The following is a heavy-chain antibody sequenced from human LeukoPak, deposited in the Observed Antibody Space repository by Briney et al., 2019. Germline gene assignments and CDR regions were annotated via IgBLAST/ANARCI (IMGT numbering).Heavy chain of an antibody. Sequence: GGSLRLSCAASGFTFSPYSMNWVRQAPGKGLEWISYITGSSSAIYYADSVKGRFTVSRDNARNSLYLQMNSLRDEDTAVYYCARSSGHLDYWGQGTLVTVSS. CDR1: GFTFSPYS. CDR3: ARSSGHLDY. J-gene: IGHJ4*02. D-gene: IGHD3-22*01. V-gene: IGHV3-48*02. CDR2: ITGSSSAI.